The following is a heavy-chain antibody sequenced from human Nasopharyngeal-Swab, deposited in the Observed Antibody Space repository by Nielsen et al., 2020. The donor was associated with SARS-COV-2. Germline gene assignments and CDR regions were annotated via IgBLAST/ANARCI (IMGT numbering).Heavy chain of an antibody. Sequence: GESLKISCAVSGLTVSSTYMSWVRQAPGKGLEWVSVTEIGGTTHYADSVKGRFSISRDSSTNTLYLQMNNVRAEDTAVYYCARDLGGGYCTTINCLGSWGQGTLVTVSS. D-gene: IGHD2-8*01. V-gene: IGHV3-53*01. CDR1: GLTVSSTY. J-gene: IGHJ1*01. CDR3: ARDLGGGYCTTINCLGS. CDR2: TEIGGTT.